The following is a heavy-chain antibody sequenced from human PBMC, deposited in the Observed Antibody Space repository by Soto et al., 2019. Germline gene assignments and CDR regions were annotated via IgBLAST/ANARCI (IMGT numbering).Heavy chain of an antibody. Sequence: SVKVSCKASGYTFTSYGISWVRQAPGQGLEWMGRIIPILGIANYAQKFQGRVTITADKSTSTAYMELSSLRSEDTAVYYCARNRAGVPAAIFHYWGQGTLVTVSS. CDR2: IIPILGIA. J-gene: IGHJ4*02. CDR3: ARNRAGVPAAIFHY. CDR1: GYTFTSYG. V-gene: IGHV1-69*04. D-gene: IGHD2-2*01.